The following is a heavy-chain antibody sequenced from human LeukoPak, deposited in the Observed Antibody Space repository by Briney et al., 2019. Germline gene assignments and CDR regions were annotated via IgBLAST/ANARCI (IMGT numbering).Heavy chain of an antibody. CDR2: IKSKTDGGTT. D-gene: IGHD3-10*01. CDR1: GFTFSDAW. V-gene: IGHV3-15*01. J-gene: IGHJ3*02. CDR3: TTDMLDGSGILSFDI. Sequence: PGGSLRLSCAASGFTFSDAWMSWVRQAPGKGLEWVGRIKSKTDGGTTDYAAPVKGRFTISRDDSKNTLYLQMNSLKTEDTAVYYCTTDMLDGSGILSFDIWGQGTMVTVSS.